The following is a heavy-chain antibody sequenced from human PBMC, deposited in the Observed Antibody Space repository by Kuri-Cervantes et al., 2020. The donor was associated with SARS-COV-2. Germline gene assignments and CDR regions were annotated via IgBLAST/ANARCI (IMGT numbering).Heavy chain of an antibody. D-gene: IGHD3-3*01. Sequence: GSLRLSCTVSGYSISSGYYWGWIRQPPGKGLEWIGSFYHSGSTYYNPSLTSRVTMSVDTSKNQFSLNLSSVTAAYTAVYYCARRRSGSWFDHWGQGTLVTVSS. CDR2: FYHSGST. CDR3: ARRRSGSWFDH. CDR1: GYSISSGYY. V-gene: IGHV4-38-2*02. J-gene: IGHJ5*02.